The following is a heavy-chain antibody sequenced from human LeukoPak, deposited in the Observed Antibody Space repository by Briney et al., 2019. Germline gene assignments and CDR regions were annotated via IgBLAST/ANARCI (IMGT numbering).Heavy chain of an antibody. J-gene: IGHJ6*03. Sequence: SETLSLPCTVSGGSISSYYWSWIRQPPGKGLEWIGYIYYSGSTNYNPSLKSRVTISVDTSKNQFSLKLSSVTAADTAVYYCARTSINRNYYYYYYYYYMDVWGKGTTVTVSS. D-gene: IGHD1-7*01. CDR3: ARTSINRNYYYYYYYYYMDV. V-gene: IGHV4-59*01. CDR2: IYYSGST. CDR1: GGSISSYY.